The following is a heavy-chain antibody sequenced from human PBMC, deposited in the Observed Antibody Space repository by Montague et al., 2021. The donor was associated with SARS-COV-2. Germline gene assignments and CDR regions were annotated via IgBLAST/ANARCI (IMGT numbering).Heavy chain of an antibody. CDR2: IWYDGSNK. CDR1: GFTFSSYG. Sequence: SLRLSCAASGFTFSSYGMHWVRQAPGKGLEWVAVIWYDGSNKYYADSVKGRFTISRDNSKNTLYLQMNSLRAEDTAVYYYAREGVVGVATGIDYWGQGTLVTVSS. D-gene: IGHD5-12*01. V-gene: IGHV3-33*01. CDR3: AREGVVGVATGIDY. J-gene: IGHJ4*02.